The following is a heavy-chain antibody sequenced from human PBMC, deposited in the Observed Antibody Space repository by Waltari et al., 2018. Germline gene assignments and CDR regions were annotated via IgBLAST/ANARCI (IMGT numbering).Heavy chain of an antibody. V-gene: IGHV4-39*01. J-gene: IGHJ4*02. Sequence: QLQLQESGPGLVKPSETLSLTCTVSGGSISSSSYYWGWIRQPPGKGLEWIGSIYYSGSTYANPSLKSRVTISVDTSKNQFSLKLSSVTAADTAVYYCARGAYSSSFDYWGQGTLVTVSS. CDR2: IYYSGST. CDR1: GGSISSSSYY. CDR3: ARGAYSSSFDY. D-gene: IGHD6-13*01.